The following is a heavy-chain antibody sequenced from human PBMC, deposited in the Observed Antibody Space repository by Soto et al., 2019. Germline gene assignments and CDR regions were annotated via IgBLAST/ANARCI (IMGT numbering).Heavy chain of an antibody. D-gene: IGHD1-26*01. CDR1: GYTFTGYY. CDR2: INPNSGGT. CDR3: AREIVGATEYYYYGMDF. V-gene: IGHV1-2*04. Sequence: GASVKVSCKASGYTFTGYYMHWVRQAPGXGLEWMGWINPNSGGTNYAQKFQGWVTMTRDTSISTAYMELSRLRSDDTAVYYCAREIVGATEYYYYGMDFRGQGTTVTVSS. J-gene: IGHJ6*02.